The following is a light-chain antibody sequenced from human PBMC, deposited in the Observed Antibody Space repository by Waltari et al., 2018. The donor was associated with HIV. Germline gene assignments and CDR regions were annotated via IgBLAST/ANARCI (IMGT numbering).Light chain of an antibody. V-gene: IGLV1-47*01. CDR2: RSD. J-gene: IGLJ3*02. CDR3: AAWDHGLTGPNWV. CDR1: SSNIGRNY. Sequence: QSVLTQPPSTSGTPGQGVTISCSGSSSNIGRNYVYWYRHLPGTTPTLLIYRSDPRPSGVPDRFSASKSGTSASLAISGLQSEDEAVYYCAAWDHGLTGPNWVFGGGTRLTVL.